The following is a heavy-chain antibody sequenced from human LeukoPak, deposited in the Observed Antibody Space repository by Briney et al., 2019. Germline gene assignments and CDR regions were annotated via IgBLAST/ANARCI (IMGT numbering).Heavy chain of an antibody. D-gene: IGHD1-26*01. CDR2: VNADGGNT. Sequence: GGSLRLSCAASGFTFDNYRMSWARQAPGKGLEWVSTVNADGGNTYYADSVKGRFTISRDNSKSTLILQMNSLRVEDTALYYCTKRVKYGGTWDHFADWGQGTLVTVSS. CDR1: GFTFDNYR. CDR3: TKRVKYGGTWDHFAD. J-gene: IGHJ4*02. V-gene: IGHV3-23*01.